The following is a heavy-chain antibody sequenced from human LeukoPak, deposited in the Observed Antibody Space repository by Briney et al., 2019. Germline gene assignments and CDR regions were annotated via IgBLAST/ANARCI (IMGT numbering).Heavy chain of an antibody. CDR3: ARVTTMIRGVMITFGY. CDR2: IKQDGSEK. J-gene: IGHJ4*02. D-gene: IGHD3-10*01. Sequence: GGSLRLSCAASGFTFSSYWMSWVRQAPGKGLEWVANIKQDGSEKYYVDSVKGRFTISRDNAKNSLYLQMNSLRAEDTAVYYCARVTTMIRGVMITFGYWGQGTLVTVSS. V-gene: IGHV3-7*01. CDR1: GFTFSSYW.